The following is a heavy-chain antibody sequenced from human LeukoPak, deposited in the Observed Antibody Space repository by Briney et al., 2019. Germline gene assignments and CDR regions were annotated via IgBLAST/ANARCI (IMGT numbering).Heavy chain of an antibody. J-gene: IGHJ5*02. CDR1: GYSISSGYY. V-gene: IGHV4-38-2*02. Sequence: SETLSLTCTVSGYSISSGYYWGWIRQPPGKGLEWIGSIYHSGSTYYNPSLKSRVIISVDTSKNQISLQLSSVTAADTAVYYCARGGNWFDPWGQGTLVTVSS. D-gene: IGHD3-10*01. CDR3: ARGGNWFDP. CDR2: IYHSGST.